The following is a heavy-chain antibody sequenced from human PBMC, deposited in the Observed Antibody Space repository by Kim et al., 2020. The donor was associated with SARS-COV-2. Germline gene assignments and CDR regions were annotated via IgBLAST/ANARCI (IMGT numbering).Heavy chain of an antibody. CDR3: ASLGRKQQLDPQGP. CDR1: GGSFSGYY. V-gene: IGHV4-34*01. J-gene: IGHJ5*02. D-gene: IGHD6-13*01. CDR2: INHSGST. Sequence: SETLSLTCAVYGGSFSGYYWSWIRQPPGKGLEWIGEINHSGSTNYNPSLKSRVTISVDTSKNQFSLKLSSVTAADTAVYYCASLGRKQQLDPQGPWGQGTLVTVSS.